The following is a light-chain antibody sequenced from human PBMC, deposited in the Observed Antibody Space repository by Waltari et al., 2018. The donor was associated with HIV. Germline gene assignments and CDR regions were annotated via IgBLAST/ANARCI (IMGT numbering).Light chain of an antibody. CDR2: AAS. V-gene: IGKV1-39*01. Sequence: DIRLTQSPSSLSASVGDGVMSVCRARQNIDNYLNWYQQKPGKAPRLLISAASNLQKNVPSRIIGSGAGTDFTLAISGLQPEDFATYFCQQSYSGLLYTFGQGT. CDR3: QQSYSGLLYT. CDR1: QNIDNY. J-gene: IGKJ2*01.